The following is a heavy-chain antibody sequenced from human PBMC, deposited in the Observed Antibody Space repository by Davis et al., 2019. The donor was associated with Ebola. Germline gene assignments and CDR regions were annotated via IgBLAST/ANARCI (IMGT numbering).Heavy chain of an antibody. CDR3: ARHNILQQLVIDY. D-gene: IGHD6-13*01. CDR2: INHSGST. Sequence: SETLSLTCAVSGGSFSGDCWSWIRQPPGKGLEWIGEINHSGSTNYNPSLKSRVTISVDTSKNQFSLKLTSVTAADTAAYYCARHNILQQLVIDYWGQGTLVTVSS. CDR1: GGSFSGDC. V-gene: IGHV4-34*01. J-gene: IGHJ4*02.